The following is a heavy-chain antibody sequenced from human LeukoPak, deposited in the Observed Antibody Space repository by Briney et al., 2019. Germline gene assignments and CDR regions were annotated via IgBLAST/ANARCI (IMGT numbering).Heavy chain of an antibody. D-gene: IGHD7-27*01. CDR3: ARVPLFNWGVYYYYMDV. CDR1: GFTFSNAW. CDR2: IKSKTHGGTP. J-gene: IGHJ6*03. V-gene: IGHV3-15*01. Sequence: GGSLRLSCAASGFTFSNAWMIWVRQAPGKGLEWVGRIKSKTHGGTPDYAAPVKGRFTFSRDDSKNTLYLKMNSLRAEDTAVYYCARVPLFNWGVYYYYMDVWGKGTTVTISS.